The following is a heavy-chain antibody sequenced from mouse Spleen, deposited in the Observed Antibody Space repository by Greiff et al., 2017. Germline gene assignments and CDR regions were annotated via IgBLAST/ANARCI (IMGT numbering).Heavy chain of an antibody. Sequence: EVKLMESGGGLVKPGASLKLSCAASGFTFSDYGMHWVRQAPEKGLEWVAYISRGSSTIYYADTVKGRVTIPRDNAKNTLFLQMTSLRSEDTAMYYCAGGYRYSFDYWGQGTTLTVSS. J-gene: IGHJ2*01. V-gene: IGHV5-17*01. CDR2: ISRGSSTI. D-gene: IGHD2-14*01. CDR3: AGGYRYSFDY. CDR1: GFTFSDYG.